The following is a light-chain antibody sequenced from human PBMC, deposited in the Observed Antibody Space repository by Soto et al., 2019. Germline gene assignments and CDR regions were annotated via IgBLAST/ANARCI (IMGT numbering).Light chain of an antibody. J-gene: IGKJ4*01. CDR1: QSVSSY. V-gene: IGKV3-11*01. Sequence: EIVLTQSPATLSLSPGERATLSCRASQSVSSYLAWYQQKPGQAPRLLIYDASNRATGIPARFSGSGSGTDFTRTISSLEPEDFEVFYCQQRSNWPLTFGGGTKVEIK. CDR3: QQRSNWPLT. CDR2: DAS.